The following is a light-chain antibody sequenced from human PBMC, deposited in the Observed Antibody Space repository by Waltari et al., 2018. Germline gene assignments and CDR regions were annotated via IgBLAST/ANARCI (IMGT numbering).Light chain of an antibody. Sequence: DIVMTQSPDSLAVSLGERATIDCKSSPSVLYSSNNENYLAWYQQKPGQPPKLLIYWASIRESGVPDRFSGSGSGTDFTLTISSLQAEDVAVYYCQQYYSTPPTFGQGTKVEIK. CDR3: QQYYSTPPT. V-gene: IGKV4-1*01. CDR1: PSVLYSSNNENY. J-gene: IGKJ1*01. CDR2: WAS.